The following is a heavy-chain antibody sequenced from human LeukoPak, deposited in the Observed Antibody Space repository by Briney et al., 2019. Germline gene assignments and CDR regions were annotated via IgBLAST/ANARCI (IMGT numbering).Heavy chain of an antibody. Sequence: GGSLRLSCAASGLTFSDYYMSWIRQAPGKGLEWVSYISSSGSTIYYADSVKGRFTISRDNAKNSLYLQMNSLRAEDTAVYYCARDHCSSTSCYWDYWGQGTLVTVSS. CDR1: GLTFSDYY. D-gene: IGHD2-2*01. CDR2: ISSSGSTI. CDR3: ARDHCSSTSCYWDY. V-gene: IGHV3-11*01. J-gene: IGHJ4*02.